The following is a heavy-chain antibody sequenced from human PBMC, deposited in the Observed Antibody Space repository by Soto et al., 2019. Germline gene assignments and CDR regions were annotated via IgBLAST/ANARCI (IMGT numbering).Heavy chain of an antibody. CDR3: ARGSHYPSTGYYFDA. CDR1: GGVFSNYA. J-gene: IGHJ5*02. D-gene: IGHD3-9*01. CDR2: LVPVFGTP. Sequence: QVQLVQSGAEVKQPGSSVKVSCKASGGVFSNYALTWVRQAPGQGPEWVGGLVPVFGTPNYAPKFQGRVTVTADESTPTGYMELSTLTSADTAICDCARGSHYPSTGYYFDAWGQGTLVIVSS. V-gene: IGHV1-69*01.